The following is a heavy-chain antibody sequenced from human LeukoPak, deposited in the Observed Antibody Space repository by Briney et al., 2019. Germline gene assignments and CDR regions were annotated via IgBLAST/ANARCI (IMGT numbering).Heavy chain of an antibody. CDR2: ISSSSSTI. CDR3: ARGDYDYVWGSYRSEFDY. D-gene: IGHD3-16*02. CDR1: VFTVSSNY. V-gene: IGHV3-48*01. Sequence: NPGGSLRLSCAASVFTVSSNYMNWVRQAPGKGLEWVSYISSSSSTIYYADSVKGRFTISRDNAKNSLYLQMNSLRAEDTAVYYCARGDYDYVWGSYRSEFDYWGQGTLVTVSS. J-gene: IGHJ4*02.